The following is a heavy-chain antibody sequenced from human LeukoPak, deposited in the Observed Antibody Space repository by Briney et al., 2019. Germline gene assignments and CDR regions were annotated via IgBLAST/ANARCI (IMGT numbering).Heavy chain of an antibody. Sequence: GGSLRISCAASGFTFNNYAMNWVRQAPGKGLEWVSGISGFGGSTYYAPSVKGRLTISRDNFGNMLYLHLDSLRVEDTAIYYCARRSGSSWSSFDYWGQGALVTVSS. J-gene: IGHJ4*02. CDR1: GFTFNNYA. CDR2: ISGFGGST. CDR3: ARRSGSSWSSFDY. V-gene: IGHV3-23*01. D-gene: IGHD6-13*01.